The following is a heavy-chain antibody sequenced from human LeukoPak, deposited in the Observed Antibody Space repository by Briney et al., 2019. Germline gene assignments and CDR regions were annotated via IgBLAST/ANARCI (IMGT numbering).Heavy chain of an antibody. D-gene: IGHD2-2*01. Sequence: GGSLRLSCAASGFNFSSYWMHWVRHARGKGLVWVSRINTDGSSTSYADSVKGRFTISRDNAKNTLYLQMNSLRAEDTAVYYCARAPAAYFDYWGQGTLVTVSS. CDR2: INTDGSST. J-gene: IGHJ4*02. CDR1: GFNFSSYW. V-gene: IGHV3-74*01. CDR3: ARAPAAYFDY.